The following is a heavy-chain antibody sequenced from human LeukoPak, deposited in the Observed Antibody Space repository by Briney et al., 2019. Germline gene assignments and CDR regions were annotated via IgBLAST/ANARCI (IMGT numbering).Heavy chain of an antibody. CDR2: IIPIFGTA. V-gene: IGHV1-69*13. D-gene: IGHD3-16*01. CDR3: ARLGQLRGNYYFDY. Sequence: ASVKVSCKASGGTFSSYAISWARQAPGQGLEWMGGIIPIFGTANYAQKFQGRVTITADESTSTAYMELSSLRSEDTAVYYCARLGQLRGNYYFDYWGQGTLVTVSS. CDR1: GGTFSSYA. J-gene: IGHJ4*02.